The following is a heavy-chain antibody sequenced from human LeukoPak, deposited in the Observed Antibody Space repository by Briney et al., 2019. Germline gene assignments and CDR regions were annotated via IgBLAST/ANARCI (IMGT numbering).Heavy chain of an antibody. V-gene: IGHV3-7*04. CDR1: GFTPSSYW. D-gene: IGHD2-2*01. CDR3: ARDQYQLRSYYYGMDV. CDR2: INQDGSAK. J-gene: IGHJ6*02. Sequence: PGGSLRLSCAASGFTPSSYWMSWVRQAPGKGLEWVANINQDGSAKYYVDSVKGRFTISRNNAKNSLFLQMNSLRVEDTAVYYCARDQYQLRSYYYGMDVWGQGTTVTVSS.